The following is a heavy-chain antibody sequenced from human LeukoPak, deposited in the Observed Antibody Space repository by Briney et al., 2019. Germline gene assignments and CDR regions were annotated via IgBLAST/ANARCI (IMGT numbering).Heavy chain of an antibody. Sequence: SETLSLTCTVSGGSISSSSYYWGWIRQPPGKGLEWIGNIYYTGSSYYNPSLKSRVTISVDTSKNQFSLKLSSVTAADTAVYYCARDSSSTQQLWFVYWGQGTLVTVSS. CDR1: GGSISSSSYY. D-gene: IGHD5-18*01. J-gene: IGHJ4*02. V-gene: IGHV4-39*07. CDR3: ARDSSSTQQLWFVY. CDR2: IYYTGSS.